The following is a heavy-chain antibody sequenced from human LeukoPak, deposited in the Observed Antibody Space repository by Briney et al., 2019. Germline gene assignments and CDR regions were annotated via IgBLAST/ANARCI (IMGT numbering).Heavy chain of an antibody. J-gene: IGHJ4*02. Sequence: PGGSLRLSCAASGFTFSSYAMSWVRQAPGKGLEWVSAISGSGGSTYYADSVKGRFTISRDNSKNTLYLQMNSLRAEDTAVYYCAKVNSSSWYKEGWFDYWGQGTLVTVSS. CDR1: GFTFSSYA. CDR2: ISGSGGST. CDR3: AKVNSSSWYKEGWFDY. D-gene: IGHD6-13*01. V-gene: IGHV3-23*01.